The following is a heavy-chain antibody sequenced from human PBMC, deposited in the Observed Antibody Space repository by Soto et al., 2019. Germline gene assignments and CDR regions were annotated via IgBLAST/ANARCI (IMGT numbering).Heavy chain of an antibody. CDR3: AKDTAPGFYDANGHLDY. Sequence: VQLVESGGGLVQPGGSRRLSCVVSGISFDDYAMHRVRQVPGKGLEWVSGINWDSGDIGYADSVKGRFTISRDNAKNSLYLQMNSLKTEDTALYYCAKDTAPGFYDANGHLDYWGQGTPVTVSS. CDR2: INWDSGDI. J-gene: IGHJ4*02. CDR1: GISFDDYA. V-gene: IGHV3-9*01. D-gene: IGHD2-8*01.